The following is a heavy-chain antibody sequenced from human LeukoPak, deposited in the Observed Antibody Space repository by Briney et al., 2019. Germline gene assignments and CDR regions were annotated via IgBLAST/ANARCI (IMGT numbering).Heavy chain of an antibody. CDR1: GYTFTGYY. CDR3: ARGPYDSSGYSDY. V-gene: IGHV1-2*02. D-gene: IGHD3-22*01. Sequence: GASVKVSCKPSGYTFTGYYIHWARQAPGQGLEWMGWINPNSGGRNYAQKLQDRVTMTRDTSISTVYMELSRLKSDDTAVYYCARGPYDSSGYSDYWGQGTLVTVSS. J-gene: IGHJ4*02. CDR2: INPNSGGR.